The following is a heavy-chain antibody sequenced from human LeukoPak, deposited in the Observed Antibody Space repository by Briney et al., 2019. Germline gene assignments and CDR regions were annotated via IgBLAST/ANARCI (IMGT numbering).Heavy chain of an antibody. J-gene: IGHJ6*03. CDR3: ARAGIGYCNSTSCHMGSYYYYYMDV. CDR2: IIPIFGTA. D-gene: IGHD2-2*01. V-gene: IGHV1-69*05. Sequence: SVKVSCKASGGTFSSYAISWVRQAPGQGLEWMGGIIPIFGTANYAQKFQGRVTITTDESTSTAYMELSSLRSEDTAVYYCARAGIGYCNSTSCHMGSYYYYYMDVWGKGTTVTVSS. CDR1: GGTFSSYA.